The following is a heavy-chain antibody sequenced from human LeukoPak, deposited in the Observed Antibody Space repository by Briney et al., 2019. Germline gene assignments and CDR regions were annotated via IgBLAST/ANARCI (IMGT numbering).Heavy chain of an antibody. J-gene: IGHJ4*02. V-gene: IGHV4-39*01. CDR1: GGSLTTNTFY. Sequence: SETLSLTCTLSGGSLTTNTFYWGWIRQPPGKGLEWIGTVYYTGIPHYNPSLKSRITISVDTSKNHFSLNLTSVTAADTAVYFCARHGILTDHSIRYWGQGLLVTVSS. D-gene: IGHD3-9*01. CDR2: VYYTGIP. CDR3: ARHGILTDHSIRY.